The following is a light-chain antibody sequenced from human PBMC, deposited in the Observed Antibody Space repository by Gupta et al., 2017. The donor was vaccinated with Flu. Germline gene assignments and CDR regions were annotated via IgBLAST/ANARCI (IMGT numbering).Light chain of an antibody. CDR1: QTVTRY. CDR3: GESDTTAPT. Sequence: DIQTTQSPASLPASIGDRVTITCRTSQTVTRYLYWYHQKPVKAPKVLIYAATNLQSGVPSRFRGRASGTDFRLTMIMLKPQDFATDYCGESDTTAPTFQQPSKPE. V-gene: IGKV1-39*01. J-gene: IGKJ2*01. CDR2: AAT.